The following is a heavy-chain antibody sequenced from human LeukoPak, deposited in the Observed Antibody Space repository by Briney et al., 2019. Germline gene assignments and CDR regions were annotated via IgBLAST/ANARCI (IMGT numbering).Heavy chain of an antibody. CDR3: ATTTVYYYGMDV. V-gene: IGHV3-23*01. CDR2: ISGSGGST. J-gene: IGHJ6*02. CDR1: GFTFSSYA. Sequence: GGSLRLSCAASGFTFSSYAMSWVRQAPGKGLEWVSAISGSGGSTYYADSVKGRFTISRDNSKNTLYLQMNSLRAEDTAVYYCATTTVYYYGMDVWGQGTTVTVSS. D-gene: IGHD4-4*01.